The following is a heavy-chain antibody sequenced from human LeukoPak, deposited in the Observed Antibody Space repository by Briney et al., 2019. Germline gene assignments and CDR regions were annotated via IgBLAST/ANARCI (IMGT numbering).Heavy chain of an antibody. CDR3: AKTRYCSSTSCYDY. CDR1: GFTFSSYA. CDR2: ISGSGGST. V-gene: IGHV3-23*01. J-gene: IGHJ4*02. D-gene: IGHD2-2*01. Sequence: VMLGGSRRLSCAASGFTFSSYAMSWVRQAPGKGLEWVSAISGSGGSTYYADSVKGRFTISRDNSKNTLYLQMNSLRAEDTAVYYCAKTRYCSSTSCYDYWGQGTLVTVSS.